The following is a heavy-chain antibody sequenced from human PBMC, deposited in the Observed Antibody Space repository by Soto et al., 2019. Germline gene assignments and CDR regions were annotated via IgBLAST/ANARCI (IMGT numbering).Heavy chain of an antibody. CDR3: ARAEGGYSGYDLGTIYYYYGMDV. Sequence: PSETLSLTCTVSGGSISSYYWSWIRQPPGKGLGWIGYIYYSGSTNYNPSLKSRVTISVDTSKNQFSLKLSSVTAADTAVYYCARAEGGYSGYDLGTIYYYYGMDVWGQGTTVTVSS. V-gene: IGHV4-59*01. CDR1: GGSISSYY. D-gene: IGHD5-12*01. J-gene: IGHJ6*02. CDR2: IYYSGST.